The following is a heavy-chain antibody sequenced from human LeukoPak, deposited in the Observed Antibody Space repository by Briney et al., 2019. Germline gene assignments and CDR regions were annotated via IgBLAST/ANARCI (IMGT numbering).Heavy chain of an antibody. CDR1: GFTFSSYA. Sequence: GRSLRLSCAASGFTFSSYAMHWVRQAPGKGLEWVSAISGSGGSTYYADSVKGRFTISRDNSKNTLYLQMNSLRAEDTAVYYCAKDRSFIFDYWGQGTLVTVSS. CDR2: ISGSGGST. J-gene: IGHJ4*02. V-gene: IGHV3-23*01. CDR3: AKDRSFIFDY.